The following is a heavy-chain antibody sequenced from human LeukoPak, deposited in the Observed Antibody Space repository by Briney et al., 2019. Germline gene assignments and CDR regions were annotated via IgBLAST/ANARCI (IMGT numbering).Heavy chain of an antibody. CDR3: ARDVGITIFGVVTYYFDY. V-gene: IGHV1-69*13. CDR1: GGTFSSYA. J-gene: IGHJ4*02. CDR2: IIPIFGTA. Sequence: HEASVKVSCKASGGTFSSYAISWVRQAPGQGLEWMGGIIPIFGTANYAQKFQGRVTITADESTSTAYMELSSLRSEDTAVYYCARDVGITIFGVVTYYFDYWGQGTLVTVSS. D-gene: IGHD3-3*01.